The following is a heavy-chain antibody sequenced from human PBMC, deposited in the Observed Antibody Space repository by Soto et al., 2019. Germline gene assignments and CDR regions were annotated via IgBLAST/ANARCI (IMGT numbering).Heavy chain of an antibody. J-gene: IGHJ3*02. V-gene: IGHV4-4*02. CDR1: SGSISSSNW. CDR2: IYHSGST. Sequence: SETLSLTCAVSSGSISSSNWWSWVRQPPGKGLEWIGEIYHSGSTNYNPSLKSRVTISVDKSKNQFSLKLSSVTAADTAVYYCAREGSSSWYGESAFDIWGQGTMVT. D-gene: IGHD6-13*01. CDR3: AREGSSSWYGESAFDI.